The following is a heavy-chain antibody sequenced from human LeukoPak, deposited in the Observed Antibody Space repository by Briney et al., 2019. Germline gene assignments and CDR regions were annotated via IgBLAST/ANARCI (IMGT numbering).Heavy chain of an antibody. J-gene: IGHJ5*02. V-gene: IGHV1-24*01. CDR2: FDPEDGET. CDR1: GYTLTELS. Sequence: ASVKVSCKVSGYTLTELSMHWVRQAPGKRLEWVGGFDPEDGETIYAQKFQGRVTMTEDTSTDTAYMELSSLRSEDTAVYYCATVFVVVPAAPIRWFDPWGQGTLVTVSS. D-gene: IGHD2-2*01. CDR3: ATVFVVVPAAPIRWFDP.